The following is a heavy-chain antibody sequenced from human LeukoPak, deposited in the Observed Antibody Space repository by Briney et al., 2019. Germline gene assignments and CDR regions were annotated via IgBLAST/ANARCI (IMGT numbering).Heavy chain of an antibody. V-gene: IGHV4-34*01. J-gene: IGHJ5*02. CDR2: INHSGST. D-gene: IGHD2-21*01. Sequence: PSETLSLTCAVYGGSFSGYYWSWIRQPPGKGLEWIGEINHSGSTNYNPPLKSRVTISVDTSKNQFSLKLSSVTAADTAVYYCARHSTVVGMGWFDPWGQGTLVTVSS. CDR1: GGSFSGYY. CDR3: ARHSTVVGMGWFDP.